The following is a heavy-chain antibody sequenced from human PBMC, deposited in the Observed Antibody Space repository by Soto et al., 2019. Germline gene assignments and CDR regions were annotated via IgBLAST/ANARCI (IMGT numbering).Heavy chain of an antibody. Sequence: AVNVSCTASGDTFSSYAISWVRQAPGQGLEWMGGIIPIFGTANYAQKFQGRVTITADESTSTAYMELSSLRSEDTAVYYCARRRPFARYFDYWGQGTLVTVSS. CDR1: GDTFSSYA. CDR3: ARRRPFARYFDY. D-gene: IGHD3-3*01. CDR2: IIPIFGTA. V-gene: IGHV1-69*01. J-gene: IGHJ4*02.